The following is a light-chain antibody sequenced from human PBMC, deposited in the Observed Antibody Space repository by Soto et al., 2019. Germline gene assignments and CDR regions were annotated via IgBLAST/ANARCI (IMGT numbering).Light chain of an antibody. V-gene: IGKV3D-15*01. J-gene: IGKJ4*01. Sequence: EIVLTQSPGTLSLSPWERATLSCRASQSFNSIYLACYQQTPGQAPRLLIYGASSRAPGIPARFSGSGSGTEFTITISSLQYEDFAVYYCQQYNNWPPFFGGGTKVDIK. CDR3: QQYNNWPPF. CDR2: GAS. CDR1: QSFNSIY.